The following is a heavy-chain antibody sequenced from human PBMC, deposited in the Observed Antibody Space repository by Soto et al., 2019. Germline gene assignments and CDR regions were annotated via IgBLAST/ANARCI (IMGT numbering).Heavy chain of an antibody. CDR1: GGTFSSYA. D-gene: IGHD6-13*01. J-gene: IGHJ4*02. CDR2: IIPIFGTA. Sequence: SVKVSCKASGGTFSSYAISWVRQASGQGLEWMGGIIPIFGTANYAQKFQGRVTITADESTSTAYMELSSLRSEDTAVYYCARDRGSWSRNFDYWGQGTLVTVSS. CDR3: ARDRGSWSRNFDY. V-gene: IGHV1-69*13.